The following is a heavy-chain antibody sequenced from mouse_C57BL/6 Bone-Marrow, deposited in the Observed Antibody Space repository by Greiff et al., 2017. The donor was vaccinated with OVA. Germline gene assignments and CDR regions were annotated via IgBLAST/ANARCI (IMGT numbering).Heavy chain of an antibody. V-gene: IGHV5-15*01. CDR1: GFTFSDYG. Sequence: EVHLVESGGGLVQPGGSLKLSCAASGFTFSDYGMAWVRQAPRQGPEWVAFISNLAYSIYYADTVTGRFTISRENAKNTLYLEMSSLRSEDTAMYYCARLTTRGYFDVWGTGTTVTVSS. J-gene: IGHJ1*03. CDR3: ARLTTRGYFDV. D-gene: IGHD5-5*01. CDR2: ISNLAYSI.